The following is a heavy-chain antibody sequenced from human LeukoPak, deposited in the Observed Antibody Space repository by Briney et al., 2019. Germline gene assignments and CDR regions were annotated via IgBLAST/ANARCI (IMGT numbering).Heavy chain of an antibody. J-gene: IGHJ4*02. D-gene: IGHD3-22*01. CDR2: IFSGGST. V-gene: IGHV3-66*01. CDR3: ARYYYDSGGYGGFDY. Sequence: GGSLRLSCAASGFSVSSNYMSWVRQASGKGLEWVSVIFSGGSTNYADSVKGRFTISRDNSKNTLYLQMNSLRAEDTAVYHCARYYYDSGGYGGFDYWGQGTLVTVSS. CDR1: GFSVSSNY.